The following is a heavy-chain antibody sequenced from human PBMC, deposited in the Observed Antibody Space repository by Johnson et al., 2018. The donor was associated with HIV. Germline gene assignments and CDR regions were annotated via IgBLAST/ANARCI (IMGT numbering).Heavy chain of an antibody. J-gene: IGHJ3*02. CDR2: IRSKANNYAT. CDR1: GFTFSSFG. Sequence: VQLVESGGGVVQPGRSLRLSCAASGFTFSSFGMHWVRQASGKGLEWVGRIRSKANNYATTYAASLKGRFTISRDDSKNTAYLQMNSLKTEDTAVYYCSYAFDIWGQGTMVTVSS. V-gene: IGHV3-73*01. CDR3: SYAFDI.